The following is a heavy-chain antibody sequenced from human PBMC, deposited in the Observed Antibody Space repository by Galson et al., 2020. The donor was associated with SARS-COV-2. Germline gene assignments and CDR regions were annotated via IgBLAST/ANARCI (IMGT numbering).Heavy chain of an antibody. J-gene: IGHJ6*03. D-gene: IGHD1-26*01. Sequence: ASVKVSCKASGYTFTGYYMHWVRQAPGQGLEWMGWINPNSGGTNYAQKFQGWVTMTRDTSISTAYMELSRLRSDDTAVYYCARGGAQSPYYYYMDVWGKGTTVTVSS. V-gene: IGHV1-2*04. CDR1: GYTFTGYY. CDR3: ARGGAQSPYYYYMDV. CDR2: INPNSGGT.